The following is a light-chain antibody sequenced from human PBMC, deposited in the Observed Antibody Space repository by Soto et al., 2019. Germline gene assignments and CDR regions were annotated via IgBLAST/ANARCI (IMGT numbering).Light chain of an antibody. CDR2: GAS. V-gene: IGKV3-20*01. J-gene: IGKJ5*01. CDR3: QHFGGTTFT. CDR1: QSVSSSH. Sequence: PGEGATLSCRASQSVSSSHIAXYQXRXGXXXSXXXYGASTRATGIPDRFSGSGYGTHFTLTISRLEPGDFAVYYCQHFGGTTFTFGQGKRLEIK.